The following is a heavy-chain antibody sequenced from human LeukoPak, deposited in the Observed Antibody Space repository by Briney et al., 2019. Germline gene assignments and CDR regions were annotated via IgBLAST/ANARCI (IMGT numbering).Heavy chain of an antibody. Sequence: GGSLRLSCAASGFTFSNYPMSWVRQAPGKGVEWVSLISGTGGNTYYVDSVKGRFTISRDNSKNTLYLQLNSLRADDTAVYYCARERVTTTSFDYWGQGTLVTVSS. V-gene: IGHV3-23*01. CDR2: ISGTGGNT. J-gene: IGHJ4*02. CDR3: ARERVTTTSFDY. D-gene: IGHD4-17*01. CDR1: GFTFSNYP.